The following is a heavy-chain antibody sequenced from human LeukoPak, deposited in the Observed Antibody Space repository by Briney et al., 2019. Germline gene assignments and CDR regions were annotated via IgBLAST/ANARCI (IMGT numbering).Heavy chain of an antibody. CDR3: ARETIFPRLGELSSLFDY. Sequence: ASVKVSCKASGYSFTSYDINWVRQAPGQGLEWMAWINPNPNSGNTGYAQKFKGRATISRNSSINTAYLELSSLTSDDTAVYYCARETIFPRLGELSSLFDYWGQGTLVTVSS. V-gene: IGHV1-8*03. CDR2: INPNPNSGNT. CDR1: GYSFTSYD. D-gene: IGHD3-16*02. J-gene: IGHJ4*02.